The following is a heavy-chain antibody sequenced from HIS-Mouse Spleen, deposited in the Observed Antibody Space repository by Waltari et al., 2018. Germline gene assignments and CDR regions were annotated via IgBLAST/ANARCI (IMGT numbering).Heavy chain of an antibody. CDR2: ISYDGSNK. V-gene: IGHV3-30*18. J-gene: IGHJ4*02. Sequence: QVQLVESGGGVVQPGRSLRLCWAASGFPFRSYGMHWVRQAPGKGLEWVAVISYDGSNKYYADSVKGRFTISRDNSKNTLYLQMNSLRAEDTAVYYCAKVPGYSSGWYYFDYWGQGTLVTVSS. CDR3: AKVPGYSSGWYYFDY. CDR1: GFPFRSYG. D-gene: IGHD6-19*01.